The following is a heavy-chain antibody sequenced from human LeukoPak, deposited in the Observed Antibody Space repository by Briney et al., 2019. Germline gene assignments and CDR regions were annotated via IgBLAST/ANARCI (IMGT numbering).Heavy chain of an antibody. D-gene: IGHD3-22*01. CDR2: IYSGGST. CDR3: ARRNGYYDSSGYYYGDY. Sequence: PGGSLRLSCAASGFTVSSIYMSWVRQAPGKGLEWVSVIYSGGSTYYADSVKGRFTTSRDNSKNTLYLQMNSLRAEDTAVYYCARRNGYYDSSGYYYGDYWGQGTLVTVSS. CDR1: GFTVSSIY. V-gene: IGHV3-66*02. J-gene: IGHJ4*02.